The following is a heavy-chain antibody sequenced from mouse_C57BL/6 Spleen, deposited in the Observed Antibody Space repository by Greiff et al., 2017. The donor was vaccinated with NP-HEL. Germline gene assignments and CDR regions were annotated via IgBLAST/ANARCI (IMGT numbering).Heavy chain of an antibody. D-gene: IGHD2-1*01. CDR1: GYASRSSW. CDR3: AREVYGNGA. V-gene: IGHV1-82*01. CDR2: FYPGDVDP. J-gene: IGHJ3*01. Sequence: QAQLQQPGPELVKPGVSVKISCKASGYASRSSWMNWVNKRPGKGLEWFGRFYPGDVDPTYNGKFQGKATVTAYKAASTAYMQLSSLTSEDSAVYFCAREVYGNGAWGQGTLVTVSA.